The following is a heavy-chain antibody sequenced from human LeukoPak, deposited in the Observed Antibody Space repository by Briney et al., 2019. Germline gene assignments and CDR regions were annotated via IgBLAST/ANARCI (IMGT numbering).Heavy chain of an antibody. CDR3: AREKGVTGTMHYYGLDV. Sequence: GGSLRLSCAASGFTFSSYSMNWARQAPGKGLEWVSSISGGGSYTYHADSVKGRFTISRDNAKNSLYLQMNSLRAEDTAVYYCAREKGVTGTMHYYGLDVWGQGTTVTVSS. J-gene: IGHJ6*02. V-gene: IGHV3-21*06. CDR2: ISGGGSYT. CDR1: GFTFSSYS. D-gene: IGHD3-10*01.